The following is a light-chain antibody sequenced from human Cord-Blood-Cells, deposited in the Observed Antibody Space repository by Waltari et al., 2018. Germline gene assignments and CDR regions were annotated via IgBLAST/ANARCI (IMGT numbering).Light chain of an antibody. CDR1: QGISNS. V-gene: IGKV1-NL1*01. CDR2: AAS. Sequence: DIQMTQSPSSLSASVGDRVTITCRASQGISNSLAWYQQKPGKAPKLLLYAASRLESGVTSRFSGSGSGTDYTLTISSLQPEDFATYYCQQYYSTPPWTFGQGTKVEIK. CDR3: QQYYSTPPWT. J-gene: IGKJ1*01.